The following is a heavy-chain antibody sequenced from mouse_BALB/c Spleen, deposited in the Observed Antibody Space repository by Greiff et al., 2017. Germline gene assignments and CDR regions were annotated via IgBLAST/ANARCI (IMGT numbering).Heavy chain of an antibody. Sequence: EVKVEESGAELVRSGASVKLSCTASGFNIKDYYMHWVKQRPEQGLEWIGWIDPENGDTEYAPKFQGKATMTADTSSNTAYLQLSSLTSEDTAVYYCKGGNPDWYFDVWGAGTTVTVSS. CDR3: KGGNPDWYFDV. CDR1: GFNIKDYY. V-gene: IGHV14-4*02. CDR2: IDPENGDT. J-gene: IGHJ1*01. D-gene: IGHD2-1*01.